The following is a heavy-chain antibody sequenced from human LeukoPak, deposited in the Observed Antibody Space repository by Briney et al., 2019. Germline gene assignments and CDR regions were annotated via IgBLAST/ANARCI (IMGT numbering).Heavy chain of an antibody. CDR3: AGASRVRLDY. J-gene: IGHJ4*02. D-gene: IGHD4/OR15-4a*01. CDR2: IYNSGST. V-gene: IGHV4-59*01. CDR1: GGSFSSNY. Sequence: PSETLSLTCTVSGGSFSSNYWSWIRQPPGKGLEWIGYIYNSGSTIYNPSLKSRVTISVDTSKNQFSLKLSSVTAADTAVYYCAGASRVRLDYWGQGTLVTVCS.